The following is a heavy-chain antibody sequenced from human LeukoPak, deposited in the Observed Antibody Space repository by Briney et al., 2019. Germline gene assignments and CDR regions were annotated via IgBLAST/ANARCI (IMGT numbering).Heavy chain of an antibody. CDR2: IKQDGSEK. CDR1: GFTFSSYW. Sequence: GGSLRLSCAASGFTFSSYWMSWVRQAPGKGLEWVANIKQDGSEKYYVDSVKGRFTISRDNAKNSLYLQMNSLRAEDTAVYYCARDGLFTMVRGVIDYWGQGTLVTVSS. J-gene: IGHJ4*02. V-gene: IGHV3-7*01. CDR3: ARDGLFTMVRGVIDY. D-gene: IGHD3-10*01.